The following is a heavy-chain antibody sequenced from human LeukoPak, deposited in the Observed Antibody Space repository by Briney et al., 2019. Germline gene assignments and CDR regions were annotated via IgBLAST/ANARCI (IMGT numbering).Heavy chain of an antibody. CDR2: CYYSRNT. D-gene: IGHD3-22*01. CDR3: ARHPHYYYDNSAR. Sequence: PSETLSLTCTVSGDSIGSSDNYWGWIRQPPGKGLEWIGSCYYSRNTYYNPSLKSRVTISVDTSKNQLSLTLTSVSAADTAVYYRARHPHYYYDNSARWGQGTLVTVSS. CDR1: GDSIGSSDNY. V-gene: IGHV4-39*01. J-gene: IGHJ4*02.